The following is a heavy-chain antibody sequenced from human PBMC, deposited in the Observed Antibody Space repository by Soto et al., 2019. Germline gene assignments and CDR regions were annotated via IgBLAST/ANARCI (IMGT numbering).Heavy chain of an antibody. CDR3: AKDSTVTTSLYYYYYGVDV. Sequence: VQLLKSGGGLVQHGGSLRLACTASGFTFNHYAMSWVRKAPGKGLEWFSAVSGRGGSTKYEDSVKGRFIISRDNSNSTLYLQMDCHRGENTAVYYCAKDSTVTTSLYYYYYGVDVWGEGTTVTVSS. V-gene: IGHV3-23*01. CDR2: VSGRGGST. J-gene: IGHJ6*01. D-gene: IGHD4-17*01. CDR1: GFTFNHYA.